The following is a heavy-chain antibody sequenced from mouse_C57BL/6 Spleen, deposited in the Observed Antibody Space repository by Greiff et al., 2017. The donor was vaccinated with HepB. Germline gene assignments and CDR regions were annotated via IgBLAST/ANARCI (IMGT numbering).Heavy chain of an antibody. V-gene: IGHV1-80*01. Sequence: VQLVESGAELVKPGASVKISCKASGYAFSSYWMNWVKQRPGKGLEWIGQIYPGDGDTNYNGKFKGKATLTADKYSSTAYMQLSSLTSEDSAVYFCARSHPDYFEYWGQGTTLTVSS. CDR1: GYAFSSYW. J-gene: IGHJ2*01. CDR2: IYPGDGDT. CDR3: ARSHPDYFEY.